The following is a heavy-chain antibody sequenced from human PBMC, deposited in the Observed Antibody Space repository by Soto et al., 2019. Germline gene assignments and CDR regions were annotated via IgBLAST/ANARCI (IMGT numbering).Heavy chain of an antibody. CDR1: GGSISSYY. D-gene: IGHD6-13*01. CDR2: IYYSGST. Sequence: SETLSLTCTVSGGSISSYYWSWIRQPPGKGLEWIGYIYYSGSTNYNPSLKSRVTISVDTSKNQFSLKLSSVTAADTAVYYCGRTWVAAAGGFDYWGQGTLVTVSS. CDR3: GRTWVAAAGGFDY. V-gene: IGHV4-59*12. J-gene: IGHJ4*02.